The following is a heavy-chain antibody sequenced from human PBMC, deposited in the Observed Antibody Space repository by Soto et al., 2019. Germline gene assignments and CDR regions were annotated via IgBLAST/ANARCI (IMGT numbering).Heavy chain of an antibody. CDR3: ASPPSSNRYYYGMDV. V-gene: IGHV1-69*12. CDR2: IIPIFGTA. CDR1: GGTFSSYA. D-gene: IGHD4-4*01. J-gene: IGHJ6*02. Sequence: QVQLVQSGAEVKKPGSSVKVSCEASGGTFSSYAISWVRHAPGQGLEWMGGIIPIFGTANYAQKFQGRVTITADESTSTAYMELSSLRSEDTAVYYCASPPSSNRYYYGMDVWGQGTTVTVSS.